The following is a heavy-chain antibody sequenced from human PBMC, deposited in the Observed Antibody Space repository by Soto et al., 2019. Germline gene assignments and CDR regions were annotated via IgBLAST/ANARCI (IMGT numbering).Heavy chain of an antibody. Sequence: ASVKVSCKASGYTFTSYDINWVRQATGQGLDWMGWMNPNSGNTGYAQKFQGRVTMTRNTSISTAYMELSSLRSEDTAVYYCAREAGQQLDPTYYYYYMDVWGKGTTVTVSS. V-gene: IGHV1-8*01. D-gene: IGHD6-13*01. J-gene: IGHJ6*03. CDR1: GYTFTSYD. CDR3: AREAGQQLDPTYYYYYMDV. CDR2: MNPNSGNT.